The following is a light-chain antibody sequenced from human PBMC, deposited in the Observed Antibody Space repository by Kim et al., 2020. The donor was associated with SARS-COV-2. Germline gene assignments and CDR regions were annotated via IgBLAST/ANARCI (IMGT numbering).Light chain of an antibody. V-gene: IGKV3-20*01. J-gene: IGKJ2*03. CDR3: HQYIRSPHS. CDR2: DAS. CDR1: QRISSNY. Sequence: EILLTQSPGTLSLSPGERATLSCRANQRISSNYLAWYQHRPGQSPRLLIHDASNRATGIPDRFSGSGSGTDFTLTISRLEPEDFAVYYCHQYIRSPHSFGQGTMLDI.